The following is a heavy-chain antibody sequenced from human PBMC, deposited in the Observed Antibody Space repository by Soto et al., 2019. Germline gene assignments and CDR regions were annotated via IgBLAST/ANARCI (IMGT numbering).Heavy chain of an antibody. CDR2: FYWDDNR. J-gene: IGHJ6*02. CDR3: VHRHYDLSKYGLDV. CDR1: GFSLSTVGVG. Sequence: QITLKESGPTLVKPTQTLTLTCTFSGFSLSTVGVGVGWIRQPPGKALEWLALFYWDDNRRYSPSLQSRLTLTKDASKNQVVLTMTNMDPVDTATYYCVHRHYDLSKYGLDVWGQGITVTVSS. V-gene: IGHV2-5*02. D-gene: IGHD3-3*01.